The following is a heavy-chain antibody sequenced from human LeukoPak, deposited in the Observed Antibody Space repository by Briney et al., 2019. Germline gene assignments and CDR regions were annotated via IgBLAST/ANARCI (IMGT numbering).Heavy chain of an antibody. Sequence: GGSLRLSCAASGFTFSSYGMHWVRQAPGKGLEWVAFIRYDGSNKYYADSVKGRFTISRDNAKNSLYLQMNSLRAEDTAVYYCASHKGTIFGVVPYYFDYWGQGTLVTVSS. CDR1: GFTFSSYG. V-gene: IGHV3-30*02. J-gene: IGHJ4*02. CDR2: IRYDGSNK. D-gene: IGHD3-3*01. CDR3: ASHKGTIFGVVPYYFDY.